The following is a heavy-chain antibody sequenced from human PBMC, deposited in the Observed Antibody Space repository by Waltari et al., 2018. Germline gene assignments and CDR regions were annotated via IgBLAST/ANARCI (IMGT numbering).Heavy chain of an antibody. J-gene: IGHJ1*01. CDR2: ISSDGTNK. CDR3: ARGDCRSTSCYSLES. Sequence: QVHLVESGVGVFPAGKSLRLSCSASGFTLKDFAMHWVRQAPGQGLEWVSVISSDGTNKYYADSVKGRFIISRDNSGSTLYLQMNSLRPQDTAIYYCARGDCRSTSCYSLESWGHGTLVTVS. V-gene: IGHV3-30*01. D-gene: IGHD2-2*01. CDR1: GFTLKDFA.